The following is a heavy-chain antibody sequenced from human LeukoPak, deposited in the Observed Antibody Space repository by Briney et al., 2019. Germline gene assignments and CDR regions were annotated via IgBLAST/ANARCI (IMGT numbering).Heavy chain of an antibody. J-gene: IGHJ5*02. CDR2: INGSGGST. V-gene: IGHV3-23*01. Sequence: GGSLRLSCAVSGFTLSNYSMNWVRQAPGKGLEWVSDINGSGGSTYYADSVKGRFTISRDNSKNTLYLQMNSLRAEDTAVYYCARGGPMGWLRRDPPTAWGQGTLVTVSS. CDR1: GFTLSNYS. D-gene: IGHD5-24*01. CDR3: ARGGPMGWLRRDPPTA.